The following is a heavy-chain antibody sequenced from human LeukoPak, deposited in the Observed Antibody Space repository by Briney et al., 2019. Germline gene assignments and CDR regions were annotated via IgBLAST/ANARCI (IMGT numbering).Heavy chain of an antibody. V-gene: IGHV3-7*01. J-gene: IGHJ6*03. Sequence: GGSLRLSCAASGFTFSSYWMSWVRQAPGKGLEWVANIKQDGSEKYYVDSVKGRFTISRDNAKNSLYLQMNSLRAEDTAVYYCARASSSGAALSYYYYYMDVWGKGTTVTVSS. D-gene: IGHD3-16*02. CDR2: IKQDGSEK. CDR1: GFTFSSYW. CDR3: ARASSSGAALSYYYYYMDV.